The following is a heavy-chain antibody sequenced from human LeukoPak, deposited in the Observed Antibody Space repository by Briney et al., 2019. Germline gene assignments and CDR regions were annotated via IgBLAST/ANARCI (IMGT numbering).Heavy chain of an antibody. V-gene: IGHV3-7*01. J-gene: IGHJ4*02. CDR1: GFTFSSYW. Sequence: GGSLRLSCAASGFTFSSYWMSWVRQAPGKGLEWVANINQDGSQTYYEDSVKGRFTISRDNAKNSMYLQMNGLRAEDTAVYFCATDGRSGRHDFDYWGQGTLVTVSS. D-gene: IGHD3-10*01. CDR2: INQDGSQT. CDR3: ATDGRSGRHDFDY.